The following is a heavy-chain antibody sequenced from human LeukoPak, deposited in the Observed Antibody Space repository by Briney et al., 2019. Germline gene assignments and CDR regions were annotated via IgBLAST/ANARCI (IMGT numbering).Heavy chain of an antibody. CDR2: IWYDGSRK. D-gene: IGHD1-26*01. V-gene: IGHV3-33*01. Sequence: PGRSLRLSCAASGFTFSSHGMHWVRQAPGNGLESVAVIWYDGSRKYYADSVKGRFTISKDNSNNMLYLQMNSLRAEDTGVYFCASHSGNYPRGYFDYWRQGTLVIVSA. CDR1: GFTFSSHG. CDR3: ASHSGNYPRGYFDY. J-gene: IGHJ4*02.